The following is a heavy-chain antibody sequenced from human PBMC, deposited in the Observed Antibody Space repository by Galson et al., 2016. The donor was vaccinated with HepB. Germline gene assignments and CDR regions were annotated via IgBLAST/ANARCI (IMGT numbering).Heavy chain of an antibody. CDR3: AGAGDLTENYFQC. D-gene: IGHD7-27*01. J-gene: IGHJ4*02. V-gene: IGHV4-59*01. CDR1: GDSMTDYY. Sequence: ETLSLTCTVSGDSMTDYYWSFIRQAPGKGLEWIGYIYHNGNIDYNPSLKSRVTISIDTSKNQFSLKLTSVTAADTAVYYCAGAGDLTENYFQCWGQGALVAVSS. CDR2: IYHNGNI.